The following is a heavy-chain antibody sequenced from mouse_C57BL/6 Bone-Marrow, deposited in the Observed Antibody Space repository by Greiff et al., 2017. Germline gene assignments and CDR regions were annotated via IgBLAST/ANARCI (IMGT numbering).Heavy chain of an antibody. Sequence: VKLMEAGPELVKPGASVKLSCKASGYTFTSYDINWVKQRPGQGLEWIGWIYPRDGSPKYNEQFKGKATLTVDTSSSTAYMELHSLTSEDSAVSFCARDYGSSYWYFAVWGTETTVTDSS. CDR2: IYPRDGSP. CDR3: ARDYGSSYWYFAV. CDR1: GYTFTSYD. V-gene: IGHV1-85*01. D-gene: IGHD1-1*01. J-gene: IGHJ1*03.